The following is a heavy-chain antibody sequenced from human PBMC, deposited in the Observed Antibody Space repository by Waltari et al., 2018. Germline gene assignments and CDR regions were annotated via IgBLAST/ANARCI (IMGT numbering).Heavy chain of an antibody. Sequence: EVQLVESGGGLVQPGGSLRLSCAASGFTFSRYWMSWVRQAPGKGLEWVANIKQDGSEKYYVDSVKGRFTISRDNAKNSLYLQMNSLRAEDTAVYYCARGDHYYYYMDVWGKGTTVTVSS. J-gene: IGHJ6*03. CDR1: GFTFSRYW. CDR3: ARGDHYYYYMDV. CDR2: IKQDGSEK. V-gene: IGHV3-7*01.